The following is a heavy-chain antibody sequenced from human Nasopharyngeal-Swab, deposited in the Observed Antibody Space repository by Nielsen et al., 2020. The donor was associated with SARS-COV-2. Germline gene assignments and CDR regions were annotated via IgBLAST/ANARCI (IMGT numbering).Heavy chain of an antibody. J-gene: IGHJ4*02. CDR1: GLTFSTYA. CDR3: ASRGPEGWPTDY. D-gene: IGHD6-19*01. CDR2: ISASGQTT. V-gene: IGHV3-23*01. Sequence: GGSLRLSCAASGLTFSTYAMSWVRQAPGKGLEWVSSISASGQTTYYADSVKGRFSISRDNSKNTLYLRMTSLRAEDTAVYFCASRGPEGWPTDYWGQGVLVTVSS.